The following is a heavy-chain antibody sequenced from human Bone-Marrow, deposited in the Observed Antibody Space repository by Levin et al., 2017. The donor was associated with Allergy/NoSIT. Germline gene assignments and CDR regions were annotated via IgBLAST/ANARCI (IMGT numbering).Heavy chain of an antibody. D-gene: IGHD2-15*01. CDR3: AREWLRGGFLAYFDY. J-gene: IGHJ4*02. Sequence: ASVKVSCKASGYTFTSYGISWVRQAPGQGLEWMGWISAYNGNTNYAQKLQGRVTMTTDTSTSTAYMELRSLRSDDTAVYYCAREWLRGGFLAYFDYWGQGTLVTVSS. CDR2: ISAYNGNT. V-gene: IGHV1-18*01. CDR1: GYTFTSYG.